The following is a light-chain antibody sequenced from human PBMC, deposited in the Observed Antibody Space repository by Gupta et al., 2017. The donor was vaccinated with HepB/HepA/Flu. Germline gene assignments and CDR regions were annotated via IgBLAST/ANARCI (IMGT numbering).Light chain of an antibody. Sequence: SSELTQDSAVSVALGQTDRITCQGDSLRSYYASWYQQKPGQAPVLVIYGKDNRPSGIPDRFSCSSSGNTASLTITGAQAEDEADYYCNSRDSSGNLNWVFGGGTKLTVL. CDR1: SLRSYY. CDR3: NSRDSSGNLNWV. CDR2: GKD. V-gene: IGLV3-19*01. J-gene: IGLJ3*02.